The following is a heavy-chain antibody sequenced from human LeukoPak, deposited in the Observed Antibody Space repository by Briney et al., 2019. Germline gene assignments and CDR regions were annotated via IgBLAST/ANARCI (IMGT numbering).Heavy chain of an antibody. CDR2: ITSSGTNT. CDR1: GFTFSRYW. Sequence: GGSLRLSCAASGFTFSRYWMSWVRQAPGKGLEWVSGITSSGTNTYYADSVKGRFTISRDNAENSIYLQMSSLRAEDTAIYYCARDGPPRSPTSGWFDPWGQGTLVTVSS. D-gene: IGHD2-15*01. V-gene: IGHV3-21*01. J-gene: IGHJ5*02. CDR3: ARDGPPRSPTSGWFDP.